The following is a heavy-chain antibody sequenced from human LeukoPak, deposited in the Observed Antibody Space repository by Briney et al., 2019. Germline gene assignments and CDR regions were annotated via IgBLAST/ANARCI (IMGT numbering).Heavy chain of an antibody. CDR3: AKHGGRYFDS. V-gene: IGHV4-4*02. Sequence: SGTLSLTCAVSGGSISTNTWWSWVCQPPGKGLEWIGQTSHDGNADYTPSLKSRVTISVDKSKNQLSLKLNSVTAADSAVYYCAKHGGRYFDSWGQGTLVTVSS. CDR2: TSHDGNA. J-gene: IGHJ4*02. CDR1: GGSISTNTW. D-gene: IGHD4-23*01.